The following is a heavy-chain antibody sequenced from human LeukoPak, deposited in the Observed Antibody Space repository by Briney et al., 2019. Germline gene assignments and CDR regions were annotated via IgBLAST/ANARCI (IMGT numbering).Heavy chain of an antibody. CDR1: GGTFSSYA. J-gene: IGHJ3*02. CDR2: IIPILGIA. V-gene: IGHV1-69*04. CDR3: ARLLSSDASDI. D-gene: IGHD3-10*01. Sequence: SVKVSCKASGGTFSSYAISWVRQAPGQGLEWMGRIIPILGIANYAQKFQGRVTITADKSTSTAYMELSSLRSEDTAVYYCARLLSSDASDIWGQGTMVTVSS.